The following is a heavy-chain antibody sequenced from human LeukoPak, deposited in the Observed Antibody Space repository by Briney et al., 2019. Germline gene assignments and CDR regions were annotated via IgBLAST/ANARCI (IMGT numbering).Heavy chain of an antibody. CDR3: ARDGIVVGSYYYYYYMDV. V-gene: IGHV3-30-3*01. CDR2: ISYDGSNK. J-gene: IGHJ6*03. D-gene: IGHD3-22*01. CDR1: GFTFSSYA. Sequence: GGSLRLSCAASGFTFSSYAMHWVRQAPGKGLEWVAAISYDGSNKYYADSVKGRFTISRDNSKNTLYLQMNSLRAEDTAVYYCARDGIVVGSYYYYYYMDVWGKGTTVTVSS.